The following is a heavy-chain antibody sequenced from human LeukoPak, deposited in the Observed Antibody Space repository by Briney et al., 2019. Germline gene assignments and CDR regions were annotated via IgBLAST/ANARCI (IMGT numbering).Heavy chain of an antibody. CDR2: IYYSGST. V-gene: IGHV4-39*01. D-gene: IGHD6-13*01. CDR1: GGSISSSSYY. CDR3: ARRVDRAAVGTWWFDP. Sequence: SETLSLTCTVSGGSISSSSYYWGWIRQPPGKGLEWIGSIYYSGSTYYNPSLKSRVTISVDTSKNQFSLKLSSVTAADTAVYYCARRVDRAAVGTWWFDPWGQGTLVTVSS. J-gene: IGHJ5*02.